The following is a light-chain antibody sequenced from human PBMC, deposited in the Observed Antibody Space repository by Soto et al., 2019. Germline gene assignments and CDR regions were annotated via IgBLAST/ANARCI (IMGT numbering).Light chain of an antibody. CDR1: QTINNY. CDR3: QQSYSLPRT. CDR2: AAS. Sequence: IQMTQFPSSLSASVGDRVTISCRASQTINNYLNWFQQKPGEAPKLLIYAASNLQSGDTSRFSGRGSGTDFSLTISSLQPEDLGIYYCQQSYSLPRTFGGGTKVEIK. V-gene: IGKV1-39*01. J-gene: IGKJ4*01.